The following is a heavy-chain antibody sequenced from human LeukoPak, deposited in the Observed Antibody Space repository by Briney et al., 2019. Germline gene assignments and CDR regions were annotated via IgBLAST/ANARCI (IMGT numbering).Heavy chain of an antibody. V-gene: IGHV4-34*01. CDR1: GESFSGYS. J-gene: IGHJ2*01. D-gene: IGHD6-19*01. Sequence: SETLSLTCVVYGESFSGYSWSWIRQPPGKGLEWIGEINQRRNTNYNPSLKSRVTISIDTSKNQFSLKLGSVTAADTAVYYCARHGWHAWYFDLWGRGTLVTVSS. CDR2: INQRRNT. CDR3: ARHGWHAWYFDL.